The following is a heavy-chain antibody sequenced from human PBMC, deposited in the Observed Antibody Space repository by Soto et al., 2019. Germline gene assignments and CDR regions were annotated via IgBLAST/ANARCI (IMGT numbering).Heavy chain of an antibody. CDR1: GFTFSSYG. V-gene: IGHV3-33*01. D-gene: IGHD3-10*01. Sequence: HPGGSLRLSCAASGFTFSSYGMHWVRQAPGKGLEWVAVIWYDGSDKYYADSVKGRFTISRDNSKNMLYLQMNSLRAEDTAVYYRATDQGITWGQGTLVTVSS. J-gene: IGHJ5*02. CDR3: ATDQGIT. CDR2: IWYDGSDK.